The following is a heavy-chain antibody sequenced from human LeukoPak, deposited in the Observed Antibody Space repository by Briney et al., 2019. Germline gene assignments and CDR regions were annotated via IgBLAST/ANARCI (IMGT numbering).Heavy chain of an antibody. J-gene: IGHJ4*02. CDR1: GFTFGSYE. CDR3: ARFSGYSSGWYMDY. D-gene: IGHD6-19*01. Sequence: HPGXSLRLSCVVSGFTFGSYEMNWVRQAPGKGLEWTSYISSSGSGSTIYYSDSVKGRFTISRDNAKNSLYLQMNNLRVEDTAIYYCARFSGYSSGWYMDYWGQGTLVTVS. V-gene: IGHV3-48*03. CDR2: ISSSGSGSTI.